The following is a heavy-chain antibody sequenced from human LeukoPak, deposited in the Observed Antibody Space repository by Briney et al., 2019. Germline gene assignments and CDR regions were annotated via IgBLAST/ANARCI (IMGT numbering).Heavy chain of an antibody. V-gene: IGHV1-69*05. CDR2: IIPFFGTA. D-gene: IGHD5-12*01. CDR3: ARGQWLRLTSRFDP. J-gene: IGHJ5*02. Sequence: ASVKVSCKASGGTFSSYTTSWVRQAPGQGLEWMGGIIPFFGTANYAQKFQGRVTITTDESPSIAYMELSSLRSEDTAVYYCARGQWLRLTSRFDPWGQGTLVTVSS. CDR1: GGTFSSYT.